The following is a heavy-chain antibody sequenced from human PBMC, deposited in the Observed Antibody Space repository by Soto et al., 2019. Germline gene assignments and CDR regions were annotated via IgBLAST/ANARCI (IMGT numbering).Heavy chain of an antibody. D-gene: IGHD3-22*01. CDR2: INPSGGST. CDR3: ARDRGPSSGYYPYWFDP. V-gene: IGHV1-46*01. J-gene: IGHJ5*02. Sequence: ASVKVSCKAPGYTLTSYYMHWVRQAPGQGLEWMGIINPSGGSTNYAQKFQGRVTITADESTSTAYMELSSLRSEDTAVYYCARDRGPSSGYYPYWFDPWGQGTLVTVSS. CDR1: GYTLTSYY.